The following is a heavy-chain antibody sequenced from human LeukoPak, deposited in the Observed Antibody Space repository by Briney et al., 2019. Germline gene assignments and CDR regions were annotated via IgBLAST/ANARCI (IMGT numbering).Heavy chain of an antibody. Sequence: PSQTLSLTCTVSGGSISSGGYYWSWIRQHPGKGLEWIGYIYYSGSTYYNPSLKSRVTISVDTSKNQFSLKLSSVTAADTAVYYRARGRVVSIGSYYYYMDVWGKGTTVTVSS. D-gene: IGHD3-22*01. V-gene: IGHV4-31*03. CDR1: GGSISSGGYY. CDR2: IYYSGST. J-gene: IGHJ6*03. CDR3: ARGRVVSIGSYYYYMDV.